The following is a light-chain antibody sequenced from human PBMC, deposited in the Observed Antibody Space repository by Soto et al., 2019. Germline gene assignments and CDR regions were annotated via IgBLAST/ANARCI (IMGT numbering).Light chain of an antibody. J-gene: IGLJ2*01. V-gene: IGLV2-11*01. CDR2: DVR. CDR3: CSYAGTYSPV. Sequence: QSALTQPPSVSGSPGQSVTISCTGTSSDVGAYNFVSWYQQYPGKAPKLIIFDVRARPSGVPDRFSGSKSGNTASLTISGLQADDEADYYCCSYAGTYSPVLGGGTKLTVL. CDR1: SSDVGAYNF.